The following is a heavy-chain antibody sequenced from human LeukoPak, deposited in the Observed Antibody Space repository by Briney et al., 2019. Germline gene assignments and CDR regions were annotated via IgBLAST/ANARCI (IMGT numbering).Heavy chain of an antibody. CDR1: GGSISSSSYY. CDR2: IYFSGST. V-gene: IGHV4-39*07. CDR3: ATGKQRDYFYMDV. Sequence: SETLSLTCTVSGGSISSSSYYWGWIRQPPGMGLDWLGIIYFSGSTLYNPSLNSRVTISLDRSQNQVSLSLSSVTAADTAMYYCATGKQRDYFYMDVWAKGPRSPSP. J-gene: IGHJ6*03. D-gene: IGHD1-26*01.